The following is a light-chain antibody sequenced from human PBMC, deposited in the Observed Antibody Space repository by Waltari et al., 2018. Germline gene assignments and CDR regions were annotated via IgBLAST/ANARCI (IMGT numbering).Light chain of an antibody. CDR3: QHYNNWPRT. J-gene: IGKJ1*01. V-gene: IGKV3-15*01. CDR2: GAS. Sequence: ETVMTQSPATLSVSPGESATLSCRASQSVSTNLAWYQQKPGQAPRLLIYGASTRATGIPARFSGSGSATEFNLTISSLQSEDFAVYYCQHYNNWPRTFGQGTKVEIK. CDR1: QSVSTN.